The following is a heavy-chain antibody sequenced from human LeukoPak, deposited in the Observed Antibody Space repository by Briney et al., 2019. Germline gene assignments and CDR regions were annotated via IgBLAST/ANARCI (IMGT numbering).Heavy chain of an antibody. CDR1: GYTFTSYY. V-gene: IGHV1-46*01. J-gene: IGHJ5*02. D-gene: IGHD3-9*01. Sequence: ASVKVSCKASGYTFTSYYMHWVRQAPGQGLEWMGIINPSGGSTSYAQKFQGRVTMTRDMSTSTVYMELSSLRSEDTAVYYCARCRGSRSLIRYFAWYYNWFDPWGQGTLVTVDS. CDR2: INPSGGST. CDR3: ARCRGSRSLIRYFAWYYNWFDP.